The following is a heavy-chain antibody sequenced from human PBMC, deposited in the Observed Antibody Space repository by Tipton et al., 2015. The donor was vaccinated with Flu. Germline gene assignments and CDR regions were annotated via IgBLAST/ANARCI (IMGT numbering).Heavy chain of an antibody. CDR3: ARVIPEFVAGLSY. CDR1: GFRFSGFG. CDR2: IWFDGTKK. J-gene: IGHJ4*02. Sequence: SLRLSCAASGFRFSGFGMHWVRQAPGEGLEWVAAIWFDGTKKYYADSVKGRFTISRDNIRNTLSLQMNSLRAEDTAIYYCARVIPEFVAGLSYWGQGALVSVSS. D-gene: IGHD6-19*01. V-gene: IGHV3-33*01.